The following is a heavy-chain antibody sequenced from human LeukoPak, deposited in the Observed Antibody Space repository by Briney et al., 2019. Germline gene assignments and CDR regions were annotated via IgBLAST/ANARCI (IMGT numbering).Heavy chain of an antibody. CDR2: IYSGGST. Sequence: GGSLRLSCAASGFSVSDYAMTWVRQAPGKGLEWVSVIYSGGSTYYADSVKGRFTISRDNSKNTLYLQMNSLRAEDTAVYYCARWYGQEVGRDYYYYMDVWGKGTTVTVSS. J-gene: IGHJ6*03. D-gene: IGHD3-10*01. CDR1: GFSVSDYA. CDR3: ARWYGQEVGRDYYYYMDV. V-gene: IGHV3-53*01.